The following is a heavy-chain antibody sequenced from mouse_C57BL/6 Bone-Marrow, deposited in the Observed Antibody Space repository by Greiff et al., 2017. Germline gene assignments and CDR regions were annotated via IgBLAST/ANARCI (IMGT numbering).Heavy chain of an antibody. CDR1: GYTFTDYN. D-gene: IGHD3-3*01. CDR3: ARSRAGWDYFDY. V-gene: IGHV1-18*01. Sequence: VQLQQSGPELVKPGASVKIPCKASGYTFTDYNMDWVKQSHGKSLEWIGDINPNNGGTIYNQKFKGKATLTVDKSSSTAYMELRSLTSEDTAVYYCARSRAGWDYFDYWGQGTTLTVSS. J-gene: IGHJ2*01. CDR2: INPNNGGT.